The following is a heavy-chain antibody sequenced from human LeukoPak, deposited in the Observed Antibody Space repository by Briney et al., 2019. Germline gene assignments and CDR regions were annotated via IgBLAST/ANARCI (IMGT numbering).Heavy chain of an antibody. CDR2: IWSDGSTK. D-gene: IGHD2-2*01. Sequence: PGQSLRLSCVAAGFTFSSYGMHWVSQAPGKGLEWVAIIWSDGSTKYYVGSVRGRFTISRDSSKSTLYLQMNSLRAEDTAVYYCARDAATSVGMPHYWGQGTVVTVSS. CDR1: GFTFSSYG. CDR3: ARDAATSVGMPHY. V-gene: IGHV3-33*01. J-gene: IGHJ4*02.